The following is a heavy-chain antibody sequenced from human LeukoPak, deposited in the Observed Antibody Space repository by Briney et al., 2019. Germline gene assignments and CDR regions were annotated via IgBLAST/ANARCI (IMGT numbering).Heavy chain of an antibody. CDR3: ARGLTGDYYYMDV. Sequence: SETLSLTCTVSGGSISSGSYYWSCIRQPAGKGLEWIGRIYTSGSTNYNPSLKSRVTISVDTSKNQFSLKLSSVTAADTAVYYCARGLTGDYYYMDVWGKGTTVTVSS. D-gene: IGHD7-27*01. J-gene: IGHJ6*03. CDR1: GGSISSGSYY. CDR2: IYTSGST. V-gene: IGHV4-61*02.